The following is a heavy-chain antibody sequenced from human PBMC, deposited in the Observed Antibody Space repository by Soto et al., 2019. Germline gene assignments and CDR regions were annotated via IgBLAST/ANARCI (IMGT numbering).Heavy chain of an antibody. J-gene: IGHJ4*02. V-gene: IGHV4-31*03. D-gene: IGHD3-16*02. Sequence: SETLSLTCTVSGGSIGSGGYYWGGIRQHPGKGLEWIGYIYYSGSTYYNPSLKSRVTISVDTSKNQFSLKLSSVTAADTAVYYCAGQGLLLGGLSLPFRGWGQATLVTVSS. CDR2: IYYSGST. CDR3: AGQGLLLGGLSLPFRG. CDR1: GGSIGSGGYY.